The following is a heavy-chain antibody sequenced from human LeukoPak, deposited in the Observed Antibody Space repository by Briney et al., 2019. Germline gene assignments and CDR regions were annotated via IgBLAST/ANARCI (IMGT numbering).Heavy chain of an antibody. CDR3: ARQRWFDP. CDR2: INHSGST. J-gene: IGHJ5*02. Sequence: SETLSLTCAVYGGSFSGYYWSWIRQPPGKGLEWIGEINHSGSTNYNPSLKSRVTISVDTSKNQFSLKLSSVTAADTAVYYCARQRWFDPWGQGTLVTVSS. CDR1: GGSFSGYY. V-gene: IGHV4-34*01.